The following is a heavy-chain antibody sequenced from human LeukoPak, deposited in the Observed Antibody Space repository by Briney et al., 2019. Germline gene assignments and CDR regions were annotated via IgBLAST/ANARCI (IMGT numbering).Heavy chain of an antibody. CDR1: GFTFSSYG. Sequence: PGRSLRLSCAASGFTFSSYGMHWVRQAPGKGLEWVAVISYDGSNKYYADSVKGRFTISRDNAKNSLYLQMNSLRAEDTAVYYCARGSWGSGVVSWFDPWGQGTLVTVSS. D-gene: IGHD4-23*01. CDR3: ARGSWGSGVVSWFDP. CDR2: ISYDGSNK. V-gene: IGHV3-30*03. J-gene: IGHJ5*02.